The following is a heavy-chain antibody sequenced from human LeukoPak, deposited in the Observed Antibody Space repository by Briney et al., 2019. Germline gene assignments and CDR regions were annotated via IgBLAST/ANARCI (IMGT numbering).Heavy chain of an antibody. J-gene: IGHJ4*02. D-gene: IGHD3-10*01. CDR2: ISGSGGST. CDR1: GFTFSSYA. V-gene: IGHV3-23*01. Sequence: GGSLRLSCAASGFTFSSYAMSWVRQAPGKGLEWVSAISGSGGSTYYADSVKGRFTISRDNSKNTLYLQMDSLRAEDTAVYYCARIGRFGESRYGYWGQGTLVTVSS. CDR3: ARIGRFGESRYGY.